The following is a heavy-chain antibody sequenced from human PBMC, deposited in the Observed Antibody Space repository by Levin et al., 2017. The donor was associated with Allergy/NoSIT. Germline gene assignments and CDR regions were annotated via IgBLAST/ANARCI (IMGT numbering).Heavy chain of an antibody. J-gene: IGHJ4*02. CDR2: ISYDGSNK. V-gene: IGHV3-30-3*01. Sequence: GESLKISCAASGFTFSSYAMHWVRQAPGKGLEWVAVISYDGSNKYYADSVKGRFTISRDNSKNTLYLQMNSLRAEDTAVYYCARDYAGTGGFDYWGQGTLVTVSS. CDR1: GFTFSSYA. D-gene: IGHD6-13*01. CDR3: ARDYAGTGGFDY.